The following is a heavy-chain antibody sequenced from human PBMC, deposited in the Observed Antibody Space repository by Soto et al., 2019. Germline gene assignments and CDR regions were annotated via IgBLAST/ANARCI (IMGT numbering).Heavy chain of an antibody. CDR3: ARSPRGSHYYYYMDV. V-gene: IGHV4-34*01. CDR2: INHSGST. CDR1: GGSFSGYY. D-gene: IGHD3-16*01. J-gene: IGHJ6*03. Sequence: SETLSLTCAVYGGSFSGYYWSWIRQPPGKGLEWIGEINHSGSTNYNPSLKSRVTISVDTSKNQFSLKLSPVTAADTAVYYCARSPRGSHYYYYMDVWGKGTTVTVSS.